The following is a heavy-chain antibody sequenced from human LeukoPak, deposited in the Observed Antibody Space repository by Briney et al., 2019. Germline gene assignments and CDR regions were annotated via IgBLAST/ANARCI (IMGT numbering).Heavy chain of an antibody. J-gene: IGHJ4*02. Sequence: GGSLRLSCAASGFTFSSHEMNWVRQAPGKGLEWVSYISSSGSTIYYADSVKGRFTISRDNAENSLYLQMNSLRAEDTAVYYCARAAVPGWNDYWGQGTLVTVSS. CDR2: ISSSGSTI. CDR3: ARAAVPGWNDY. CDR1: GFTFSSHE. V-gene: IGHV3-48*03. D-gene: IGHD1-1*01.